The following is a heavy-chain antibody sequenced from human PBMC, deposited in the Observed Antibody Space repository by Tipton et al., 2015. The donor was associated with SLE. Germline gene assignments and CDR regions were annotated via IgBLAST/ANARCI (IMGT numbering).Heavy chain of an antibody. CDR3: GKFAISGIDP. D-gene: IGHD3-3*01. V-gene: IGHV3-23*01. J-gene: IGHJ5*02. Sequence: GSLRLSCAASGFTFSKFAMNWVRQAPGKGLEWVSGIRPSGEITYYADSVKGRLTISRDNSKNTLYLQMNSLRTEDTAVYYCGKFAISGIDPWGQGTLVIVSS. CDR2: IRPSGEIT. CDR1: GFTFSKFA.